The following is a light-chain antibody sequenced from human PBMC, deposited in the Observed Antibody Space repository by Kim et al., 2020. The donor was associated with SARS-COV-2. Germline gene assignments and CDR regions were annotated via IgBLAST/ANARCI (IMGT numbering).Light chain of an antibody. CDR1: QSISSW. V-gene: IGKV1-5*01. CDR2: DAS. Sequence: ASVGDRVTITCRASQSISSWLAWYPQKPGKAPKLLIYDASSLESGVPSRFSGSGSGTEFTLTISSLQPDDFATYYCQQYNSYRGTFGQGTKVDIK. CDR3: QQYNSYRGT. J-gene: IGKJ1*01.